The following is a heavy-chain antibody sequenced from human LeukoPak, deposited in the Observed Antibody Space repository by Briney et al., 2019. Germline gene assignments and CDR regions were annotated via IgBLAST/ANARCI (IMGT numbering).Heavy chain of an antibody. D-gene: IGHD3-3*01. Sequence: PGGSLRLSCAASGFTFSSYSMNWVRQAPGKGLEWVSSISSSSSYIYYADSVKGRFTISRDNAKNSLYLQMNSLRAEDTAVYYCAREYDFWSGEVDYYYYMDVWSKGTTVTVSS. V-gene: IGHV3-21*01. J-gene: IGHJ6*03. CDR1: GFTFSSYS. CDR2: ISSSSSYI. CDR3: AREYDFWSGEVDYYYYMDV.